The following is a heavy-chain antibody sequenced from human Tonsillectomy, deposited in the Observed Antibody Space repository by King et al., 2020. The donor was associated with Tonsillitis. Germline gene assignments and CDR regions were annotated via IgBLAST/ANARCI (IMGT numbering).Heavy chain of an antibody. D-gene: IGHD3-10*01. CDR2: ISYDGSNK. J-gene: IGHJ6*02. Sequence: VQLVESGGGVVQPGRSLRLSCAASGFTFSPYSMHWVRQAPGKGLEWVAIISYDGSNKYYADSVKGRFAISRDNSKNTLYLQMNSLRTEDTAVYYCASAESPDSGSYYLYYYYGMDVWGQGTTVTVSS. V-gene: IGHV3-30*09. CDR1: GFTFSPYS. CDR3: ASAESPDSGSYYLYYYYGMDV.